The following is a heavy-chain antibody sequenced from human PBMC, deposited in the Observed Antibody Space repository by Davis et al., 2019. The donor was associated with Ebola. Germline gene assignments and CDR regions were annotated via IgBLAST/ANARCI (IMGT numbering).Heavy chain of an antibody. J-gene: IGHJ3*02. V-gene: IGHV4-39*07. CDR1: GGSITSSTRYY. CDR2: IYHTGNT. Sequence: SETLSLTCSVPGGSITSSTRYYWGWIRQPPGQGLEWIASIYHTGNTYYNPSFQSRVTISVYTFKNQLSLRVNSVTAADTAVYYCVRDMVGGRLAGDAFDIWGQGTRVTVSS. D-gene: IGHD3-10*02. CDR3: VRDMVGGRLAGDAFDI.